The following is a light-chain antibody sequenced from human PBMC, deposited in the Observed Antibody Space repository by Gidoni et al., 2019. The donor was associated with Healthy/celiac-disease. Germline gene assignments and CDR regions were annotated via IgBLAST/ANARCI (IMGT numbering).Light chain of an antibody. CDR1: QSISSY. J-gene: IGKJ1*01. CDR3: QQSYSTPPWT. Sequence: DIQMTPSPSSLSASVGDRVTITCRASQSISSYLNWYQQKPGKAPKLLIYAASSLQSGVPSRFSGSGSGTDFTLTISSLQPEDFATYYCQQSYSTPPWTFXQXTKVEIK. CDR2: AAS. V-gene: IGKV1-39*01.